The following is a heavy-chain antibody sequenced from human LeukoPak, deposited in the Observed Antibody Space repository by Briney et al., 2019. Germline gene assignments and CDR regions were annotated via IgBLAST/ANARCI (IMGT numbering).Heavy chain of an antibody. CDR1: GFTFSSYG. CDR3: AREAATAAFDY. V-gene: IGHV3-33*01. Sequence: PGGSLRLSCAASGFTFSSYGMHWVRQAPGKGLEWVAVIWYDGSNKYYADSVKGRFTISRDNSKNTLYLQMNSLRAEDTAVYYCAREAATAAFDYWGQGTLVTVSS. D-gene: IGHD6-25*01. CDR2: IWYDGSNK. J-gene: IGHJ4*02.